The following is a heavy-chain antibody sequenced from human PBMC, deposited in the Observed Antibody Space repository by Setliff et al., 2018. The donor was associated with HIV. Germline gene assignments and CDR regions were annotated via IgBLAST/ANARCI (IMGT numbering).Heavy chain of an antibody. D-gene: IGHD3-10*01. Sequence: ASVKVSCKASGYTFANYDIDWVRQATGQGLEWMGWMNPNSGNAGFAQKFQDRVTMTRNTSISTAYMELSSLRSEDTAVYYCATAGEMATIGYSYYYMDVWGKGTTVTVSS. J-gene: IGHJ6*03. CDR3: ATAGEMATIGYSYYYMDV. V-gene: IGHV1-8*02. CDR1: GYTFANYD. CDR2: MNPNSGNA.